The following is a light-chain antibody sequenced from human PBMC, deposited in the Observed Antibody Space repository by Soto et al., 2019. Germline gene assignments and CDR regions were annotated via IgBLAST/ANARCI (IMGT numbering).Light chain of an antibody. V-gene: IGLV4-69*01. CDR2: LNSDGSH. CDR1: SGHSSYA. Sequence: QPVLTQSPSASASLGASVKLTCTLSSGHSSYAIAWHQQQPEKGPRYLMKLNSDGSHSKGDGIPDRLSGSSSGAERYLTISSLQSEDEADYYCQTWGTGIPVFGGGTKLTVL. J-gene: IGLJ3*02. CDR3: QTWGTGIPV.